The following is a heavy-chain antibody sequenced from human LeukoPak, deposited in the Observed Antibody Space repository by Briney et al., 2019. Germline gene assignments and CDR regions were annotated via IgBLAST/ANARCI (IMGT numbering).Heavy chain of an antibody. CDR3: ARGSEAYYDILTGYYPPTAFDY. J-gene: IGHJ4*02. D-gene: IGHD3-9*01. CDR2: ISGSGGST. V-gene: IGHV3-23*01. CDR1: GFTFSSYA. Sequence: PGGSLRLSCAASGFTFSSYAMSWVRQAPGKGLEWVSAISGSGGSTYYADSVKGRFTISRDNSKNTLYLQMNSLRAEDTAVYYCARGSEAYYDILTGYYPPTAFDYWGQGTLVTVSS.